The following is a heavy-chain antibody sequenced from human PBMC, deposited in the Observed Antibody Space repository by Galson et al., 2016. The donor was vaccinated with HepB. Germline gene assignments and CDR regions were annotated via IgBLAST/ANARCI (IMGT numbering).Heavy chain of an antibody. V-gene: IGHV3-7*01. CDR2: INQDGTEK. CDR1: GFTFSSYW. CDR3: ARPYGNTADGLVV. D-gene: IGHD4-11*01. J-gene: IGHJ6*02. Sequence: SLRLSCAASGFTFSSYWMNWVRQAPGKGLEWVAKINQDGTEKYYVDSVKGRLTISRDNAKNSLFLQMSSLRAEDTAVYYCARPYGNTADGLVVWGQGTTVTVS.